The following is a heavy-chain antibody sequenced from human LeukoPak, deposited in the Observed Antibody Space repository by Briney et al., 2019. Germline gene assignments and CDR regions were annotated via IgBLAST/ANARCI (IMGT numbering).Heavy chain of an antibody. J-gene: IGHJ4*02. D-gene: IGHD2-15*01. CDR3: AKVLSVVVAATLLDY. CDR1: GFTFSSYG. Sequence: QSGGSRRLSCAASGFTFSSYGMHWVRQAPGKGLEWVAFIRYDGSNKYYADSVKGRFTISRDNSKNTLYLQMNSLRAEDTAVYYCAKVLSVVVAATLLDYWGQGALVTVSS. V-gene: IGHV3-30*02. CDR2: IRYDGSNK.